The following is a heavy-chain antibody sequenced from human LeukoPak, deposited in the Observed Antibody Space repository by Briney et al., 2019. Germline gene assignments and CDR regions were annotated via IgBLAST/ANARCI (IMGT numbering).Heavy chain of an antibody. J-gene: IGHJ6*03. CDR3: ARDNWFGELLYYMDV. D-gene: IGHD3-10*01. CDR1: GGSISSSNW. CDR2: IYHSGST. Sequence: SETLSLTCAVPGGSISSSNWWSWVRQPPGKGLEWIGEIYHSGSTNYNPSLKSRVTISVDKSKNQFSLKLSSVTAADTAVYYCARDNWFGELLYYMDVWGKGTTVTVSS. V-gene: IGHV4-4*02.